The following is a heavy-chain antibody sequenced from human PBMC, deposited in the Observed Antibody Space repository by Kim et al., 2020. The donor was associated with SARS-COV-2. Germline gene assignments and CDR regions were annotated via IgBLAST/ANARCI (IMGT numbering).Heavy chain of an antibody. V-gene: IGHV3-21*01. CDR3: ARDAAHITMVRGVIIPLDY. CDR2: ISSSSSYI. J-gene: IGHJ4*02. Sequence: GGSLRLSCAASGFTFSSYSMNWVRQAPGKGLEWVSSISSSSSYIYYADSVKGRFTISRDNAKNSLYLQMNSLRAEDTAVYYCARDAAHITMVRGVIIPLDYWGQGTLVTVSS. CDR1: GFTFSSYS. D-gene: IGHD3-10*01.